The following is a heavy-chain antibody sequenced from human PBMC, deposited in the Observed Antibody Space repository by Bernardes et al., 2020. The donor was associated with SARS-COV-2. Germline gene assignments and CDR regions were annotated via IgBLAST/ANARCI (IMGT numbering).Heavy chain of an antibody. CDR2: MNPNSGNT. J-gene: IGHJ6*02. CDR1: GYTFTSYD. Sequence: ASVKVSCKASGYTFTSYDINWVRQATGQGLEWMGWMNPNSGNTGYAQKFQGRVTMTRNTPISTAYMELSSLRSEDTAVYYCARREGSVTIVGVVITTMNGMDVWGQGTTVTVSS. D-gene: IGHD3-3*01. CDR3: ARREGSVTIVGVVITTMNGMDV. V-gene: IGHV1-8*01.